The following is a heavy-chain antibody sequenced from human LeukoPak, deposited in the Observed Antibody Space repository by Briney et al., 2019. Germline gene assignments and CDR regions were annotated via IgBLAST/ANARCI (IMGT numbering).Heavy chain of an antibody. CDR3: ARWGNTYYYDSSGYYY. Sequence: SETLSLTCTVSGYSISSGYYWGWIRPPPGKGLEWIGSIYHSGSSYYNPSLKSRLTISVDTSKNQFSLKLSSVTAADTAVYYCARWGNTYYYDSSGYYYWGQGTLVTVSS. CDR1: GYSISSGYY. V-gene: IGHV4-38-2*02. J-gene: IGHJ4*02. D-gene: IGHD3-22*01. CDR2: IYHSGSS.